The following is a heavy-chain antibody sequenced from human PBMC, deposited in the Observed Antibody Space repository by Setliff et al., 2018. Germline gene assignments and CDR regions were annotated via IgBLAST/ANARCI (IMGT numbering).Heavy chain of an antibody. Sequence: SETLSLTCAVSGYSISSGYYWGWIRQPPGKGLGWIGSIYHSGSTYYNPSLKSRVTISVDTSKNQFSLKLSSVTAADTAVYYCAMQNVEMDTLTDYWGQGTLVTVPS. CDR1: GYSISSGYY. V-gene: IGHV4-38-2*01. D-gene: IGHD5-18*01. CDR2: IYHSGST. J-gene: IGHJ4*02. CDR3: AMQNVEMDTLTDY.